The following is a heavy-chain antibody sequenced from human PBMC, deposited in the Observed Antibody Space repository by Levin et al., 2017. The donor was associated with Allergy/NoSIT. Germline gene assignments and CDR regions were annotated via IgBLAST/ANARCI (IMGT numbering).Heavy chain of an antibody. D-gene: IGHD4-17*01. CDR1: GFTFSDYY. J-gene: IGHJ4*02. CDR2: ISSSSSYT. Sequence: GGSLRLSCAASGFTFSDYYMSWIRQAPGKGLEWVSYISSSSSYTNYADSVKGRFTISRDNAKNSLYLQMNSLRADDTAVYYCARVGDYGDSGGGFDYWGQGTLVTVSS. CDR3: ARVGDYGDSGGGFDY. V-gene: IGHV3-11*05.